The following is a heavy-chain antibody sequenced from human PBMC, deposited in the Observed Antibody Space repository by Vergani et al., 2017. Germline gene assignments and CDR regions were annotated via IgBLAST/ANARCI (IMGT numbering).Heavy chain of an antibody. Sequence: QVQLQQWGGGLLKPSETLSLTCVVNGGSFTGYHWTWIRQSPGEGLEWVGDIDHTGRPDYNPSLKSRLTMSVDKSRNQFSLTLNSMTATDTAIYFCARVNTETNGHLYYYYYMDVWGQGTAVTVS. CDR1: GGSFTGYH. J-gene: IGHJ6*03. V-gene: IGHV4-34*01. CDR2: IDHTGRP. CDR3: ARVNTETNGHLYYYYYMDV. D-gene: IGHD4-11*01.